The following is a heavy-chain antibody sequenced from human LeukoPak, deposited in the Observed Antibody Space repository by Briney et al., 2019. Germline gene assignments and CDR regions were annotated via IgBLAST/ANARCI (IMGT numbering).Heavy chain of an antibody. J-gene: IGHJ4*02. D-gene: IGHD3-22*01. Sequence: GGSLRLSCEASGFTFSSHAMTWVRQGPGKGLKWASTISGRGDSTFYADSVKGRFTISRDNSKNTVYLQMNSLRAEDTAVYYCAREQHYDSMFGYYFDYWGQGTLVTVSS. CDR1: GFTFSSHA. V-gene: IGHV3-23*01. CDR3: AREQHYDSMFGYYFDY. CDR2: ISGRGDST.